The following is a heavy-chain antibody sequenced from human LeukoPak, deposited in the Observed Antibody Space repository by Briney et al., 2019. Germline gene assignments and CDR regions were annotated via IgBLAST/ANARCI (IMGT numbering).Heavy chain of an antibody. CDR3: ARQYFGYDTSGPYSHFDY. Sequence: SETLSLTCTVSGVSISSYYWGWIRQPPGKGLEWIGGLYYRGNTKYSPSLKSRVTISVDTSKNQFSLRLTSVTAADTAVYYCARQYFGYDTSGPYSHFDYWGQGTLVTVSS. V-gene: IGHV4-59*08. CDR1: GVSISSYY. CDR2: LYYRGNT. D-gene: IGHD1-26*01. J-gene: IGHJ4*02.